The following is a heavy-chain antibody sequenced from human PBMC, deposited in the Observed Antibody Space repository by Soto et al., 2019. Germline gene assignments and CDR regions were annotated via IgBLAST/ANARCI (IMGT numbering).Heavy chain of an antibody. D-gene: IGHD4-17*01. V-gene: IGHV1-69*02. CDR3: ARVATVTDYYYYGMDV. Sequence: QVQLVQSGAEVKKPGSSVKVSCKASGGTFSSYTISWVRQAPGQGLEWMGRIIPILGIANYAQKFQGRVTITADKSTSTAYMELSSLRSEDTAVYYCARVATVTDYYYYGMDVWGQGTTVTVSS. J-gene: IGHJ6*02. CDR2: IIPILGIA. CDR1: GGTFSSYT.